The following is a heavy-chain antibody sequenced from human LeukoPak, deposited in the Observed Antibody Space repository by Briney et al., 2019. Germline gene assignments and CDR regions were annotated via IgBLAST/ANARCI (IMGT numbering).Heavy chain of an antibody. D-gene: IGHD2-2*01. CDR1: GGSFSGYY. CDR3: AXGRNLVVVVPAAPERDP. Sequence: SETLSLTCAVYGGSFSGYYWSWIRQPPGKGLEWIGEINHSGSTNYNPSLKSRVTISVDTSKNQFSLKLSSVTAADTAVYYCAXGRNLVVVVPAAPERDPWGQGTLVTVSS. J-gene: IGHJ5*02. V-gene: IGHV4-34*01. CDR2: INHSGST.